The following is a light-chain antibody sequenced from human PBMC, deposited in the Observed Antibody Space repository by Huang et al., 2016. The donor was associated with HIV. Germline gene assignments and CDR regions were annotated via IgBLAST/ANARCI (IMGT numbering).Light chain of an antibody. CDR1: QSISFNY. V-gene: IGKV3-20*01. CDR2: GVS. Sequence: EIVLTQSPGTLSLSPGERATLSCRASQSISFNYLAWYRHNPGQAPRLLIYGVSSRASGIPDRFSCSGSVTDFTLTISRLVPEDSAVYYCQQYGSSPPTFGQGTKVEIK. CDR3: QQYGSSPPT. J-gene: IGKJ1*01.